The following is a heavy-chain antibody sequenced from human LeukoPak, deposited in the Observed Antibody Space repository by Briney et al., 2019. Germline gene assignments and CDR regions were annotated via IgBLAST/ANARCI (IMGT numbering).Heavy chain of an antibody. D-gene: IGHD1-26*01. V-gene: IGHV1-2*06. Sequence: ASVKVSCKASGYTFTGYYIHWVRQAPGQGLEWMGRINPNSGGTNYAQKFQGRVTMTRDTSISTAYMELSRLRSDDTAVYYCARGVVGGGDFDYWGQGTLVTVSS. CDR1: GYTFTGYY. J-gene: IGHJ4*02. CDR2: INPNSGGT. CDR3: ARGVVGGGDFDY.